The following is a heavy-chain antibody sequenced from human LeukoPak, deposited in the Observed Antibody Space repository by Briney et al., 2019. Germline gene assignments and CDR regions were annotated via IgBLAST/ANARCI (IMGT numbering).Heavy chain of an antibody. D-gene: IGHD6-19*01. J-gene: IGHJ3*02. V-gene: IGHV4-39*02. CDR1: GGSISSSIYY. CDR2: IYYSGNT. CDR3: AKCYSSGWYQDAFDI. Sequence: PSETPSLTCAVSGGSISSSIYYWGWIRQPPGKGLEYIGTIYYSGNTYYNPSLKSRVTISVDTSKNHFSLNLSSVTAADTAVYYCAKCYSSGWYQDAFDIWGQGTMVTVSS.